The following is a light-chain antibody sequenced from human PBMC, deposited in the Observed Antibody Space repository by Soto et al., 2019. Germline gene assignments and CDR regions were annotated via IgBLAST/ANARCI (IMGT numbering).Light chain of an antibody. CDR2: DAS. CDR1: HSVGGN. Sequence: EIVMTQSPATLSVSPGERVTPSCRATHSVGGNLAWYQQTPGQAPRLLIYDASTRATGIPARFSGSGSGTEFTLTISSLQSEDFAVYFCQQYNNWPPYTFGQGTKLEIK. V-gene: IGKV3-15*01. CDR3: QQYNNWPPYT. J-gene: IGKJ2*01.